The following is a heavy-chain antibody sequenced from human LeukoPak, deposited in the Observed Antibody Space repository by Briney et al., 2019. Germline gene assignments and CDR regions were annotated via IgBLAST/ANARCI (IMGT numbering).Heavy chain of an antibody. CDR3: GKGKAVVGAAGPDY. CDR1: GFTFSGYA. V-gene: IGHV3-23*01. Sequence: VGSLRLSCVASGFTFSGYAMSWVRQAPGKGLEWVSSISAGATNTYYAGSVKGRFTISRDNSKNTLYLQMNSLRAEDTAIYYCGKGKAVVGAAGPDYWGQGTLVTVSS. J-gene: IGHJ4*02. D-gene: IGHD2-15*01. CDR2: ISAGATNT.